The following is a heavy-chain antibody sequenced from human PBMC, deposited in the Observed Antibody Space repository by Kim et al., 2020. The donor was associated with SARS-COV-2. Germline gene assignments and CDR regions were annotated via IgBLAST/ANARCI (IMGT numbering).Heavy chain of an antibody. V-gene: IGHV1-69*01. CDR2: TA. J-gene: IGHJ4*02. CDR3: ARDLAVAGGY. D-gene: IGHD6-19*01. Sequence: TATYAQKFQGRVTITADESTSTAYMELSSLRSEDTAVYYCARDLAVAGGYWGQGTLVTVSS.